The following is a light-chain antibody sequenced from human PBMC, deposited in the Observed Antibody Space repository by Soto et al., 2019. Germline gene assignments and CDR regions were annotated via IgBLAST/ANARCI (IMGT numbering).Light chain of an antibody. CDR2: EVT. J-gene: IGLJ1*01. Sequence: QSALTQPASVSGSPGQSITISCTGTSSDVGGYNYVSWYQQHPGKAPKLMISEVTIRPSGVSNRFSGSKSGNTASLTISGLQAEDEADYYCSSFTSSSTDVFGTGTKLTVL. CDR1: SSDVGGYNY. CDR3: SSFTSSSTDV. V-gene: IGLV2-14*01.